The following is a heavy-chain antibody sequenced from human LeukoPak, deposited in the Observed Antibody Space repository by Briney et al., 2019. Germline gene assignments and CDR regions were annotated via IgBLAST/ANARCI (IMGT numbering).Heavy chain of an antibody. J-gene: IGHJ5*02. CDR3: ARSITIFGVVIGWFDP. Sequence: GGSLRLSCAASGFTVSSNYMSWVRQAPGKGLEWVSVIYSGGSTYYADSVKGQFTISRDNSKNTLYLQMNSLRAEDTAVYYCARSITIFGVVIGWFDPWGQGTLVTVSS. CDR2: IYSGGST. V-gene: IGHV3-66*02. CDR1: GFTVSSNY. D-gene: IGHD3-3*01.